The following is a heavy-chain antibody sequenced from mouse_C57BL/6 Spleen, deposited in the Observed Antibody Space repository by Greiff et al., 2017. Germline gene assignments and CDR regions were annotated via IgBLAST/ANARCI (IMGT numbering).Heavy chain of an antibody. J-gene: IGHJ4*01. V-gene: IGHV5-4*03. CDR2: ISDGGSYT. Sequence: EVKLMESGGGLVKPGGSLKLSCAASGFTFSSYAMSWVRQTPEKRLEWVANISDGGSYTYYPDNVKGRFTISRDNAKNNLYLQMSHLKSEDTAMYYCARGGLRDYYAMNYWGKGTSVTVSS. CDR1: GFTFSSYA. CDR3: ARGGLRDYYAMNY.